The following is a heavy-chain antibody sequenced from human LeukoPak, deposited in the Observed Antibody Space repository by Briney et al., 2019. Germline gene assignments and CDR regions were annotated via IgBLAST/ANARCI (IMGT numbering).Heavy chain of an antibody. CDR3: ARDPGGSGPAS. D-gene: IGHD6-19*01. CDR2: IYYSGST. Sequence: SETLSLTCTVSGGSISSSSYYWGWIRQPPGKGLEWIGSIYYSGSTYYNPSLKSRVTISVDTSKNQFSLQLSSVTAADTAVYYCARDPGGSGPASWGPGTLVTVSS. J-gene: IGHJ5*02. CDR1: GGSISSSSYY. V-gene: IGHV4-39*02.